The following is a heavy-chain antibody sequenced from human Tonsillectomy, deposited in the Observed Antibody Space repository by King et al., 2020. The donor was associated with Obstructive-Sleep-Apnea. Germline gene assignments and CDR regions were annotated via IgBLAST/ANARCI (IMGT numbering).Heavy chain of an antibody. CDR3: ASTLVLPGGVPYASSSHYYFDY. J-gene: IGHJ4*02. CDR2: IYYSGST. Sequence: QLQESGPGLVKPSETLSLSCTVSGGSISSYYWSWIRQPPGKGLEWIGYIYYSGSTNYNPSLKSRVTISVDTSKNQLSLILSSVTAADTAVYYCASTLVLPGGVPYASSSHYYFDYWGQGTLVTVSS. V-gene: IGHV4-59*01. D-gene: IGHD2-2*01. CDR1: GGSISSYY.